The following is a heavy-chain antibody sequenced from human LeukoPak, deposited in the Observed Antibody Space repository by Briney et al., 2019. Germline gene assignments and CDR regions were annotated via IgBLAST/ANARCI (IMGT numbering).Heavy chain of an antibody. CDR3: ARGCVVVPAAQNWFDP. D-gene: IGHD2-2*01. CDR1: GGSISSGSYY. Sequence: PSETLSLTCTVSGGSISSGSYYWSWIRQPAGKGLEWIGRISSSGSTNYNPSLKSRVTISVDTSKNQFSLKLSSVTAADTAVYYCARGCVVVPAAQNWFDPWGQGTLVTVSS. J-gene: IGHJ5*02. CDR2: ISSSGST. V-gene: IGHV4-61*02.